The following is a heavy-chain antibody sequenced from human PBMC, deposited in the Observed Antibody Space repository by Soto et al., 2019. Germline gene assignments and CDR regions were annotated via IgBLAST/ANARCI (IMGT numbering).Heavy chain of an antibody. J-gene: IGHJ3*02. CDR3: AREGPHDAFDI. Sequence: SETLSLTCTVSGGSISSYYWSWIRQPPGKGLEWIGYIYYSGSTNYNPSLKSRVTISVDTSKNQFSLKLSSVTAADTAVYYCAREGPHDAFDIWGQGTMVTVPS. V-gene: IGHV4-59*12. CDR2: IYYSGST. CDR1: GGSISSYY.